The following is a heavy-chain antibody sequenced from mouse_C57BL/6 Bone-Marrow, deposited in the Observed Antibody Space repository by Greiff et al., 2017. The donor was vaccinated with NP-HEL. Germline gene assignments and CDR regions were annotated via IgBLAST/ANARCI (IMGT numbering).Heavy chain of an antibody. V-gene: IGHV1-5*01. Sequence: VHVKQSGTVLARPGASVKMSCKTSGYKFTSYWMHWVKQRPGQGLEWIGAIYPGNSDTSYNQKFKGKAKLTAVTSASTAYMELSSLTNEDSAVYYCTRTGYGSSYWFAYWGQGTLVTVSA. D-gene: IGHD1-1*01. J-gene: IGHJ3*01. CDR2: IYPGNSDT. CDR1: GYKFTSYW. CDR3: TRTGYGSSYWFAY.